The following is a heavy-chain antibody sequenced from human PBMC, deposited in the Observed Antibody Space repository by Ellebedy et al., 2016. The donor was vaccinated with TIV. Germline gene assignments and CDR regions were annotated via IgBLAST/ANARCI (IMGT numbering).Heavy chain of an antibody. Sequence: PGGSLRLSCAASGFTFSTNWMSWVRQAPGKGLEWVANIRQEGNEKYYVDSVKGRFTISRDTSSNTLYIQMNSLRAEDTAVYYCTRVKYYYDRLRVLYFESWGRGTLVTVSS. CDR2: IRQEGNEK. CDR1: GFTFSTNW. J-gene: IGHJ4*02. D-gene: IGHD3-22*01. CDR3: TRVKYYYDRLRVLYFES. V-gene: IGHV3-7*03.